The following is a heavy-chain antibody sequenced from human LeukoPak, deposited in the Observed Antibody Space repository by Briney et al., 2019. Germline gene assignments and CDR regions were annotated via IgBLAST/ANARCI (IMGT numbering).Heavy chain of an antibody. J-gene: IGHJ4*02. CDR3: TRDAYNGNYFDY. V-gene: IGHV3-30*04. Sequence: GGYLRLSGAGSEFTFSNYAMHWVRQPPGKGLEWVAVVSSHGNDGYYADSVRGRFTISRDNSKNTLYLHIDSLRLEDTAIYYCTRDAYNGNYFDYWGQGTLVTVSS. D-gene: IGHD5-24*01. CDR2: VSSHGNDG. CDR1: EFTFSNYA.